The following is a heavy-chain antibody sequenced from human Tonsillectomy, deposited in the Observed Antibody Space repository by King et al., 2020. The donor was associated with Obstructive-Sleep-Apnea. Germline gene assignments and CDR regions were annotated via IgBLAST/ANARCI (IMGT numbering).Heavy chain of an antibody. J-gene: IGHJ3*02. CDR1: GGSISSYY. D-gene: IGHD1-1*01. V-gene: IGHV4-59*08. Sequence: QLQESGPGLVKPSETLSLTCTVSGGSISSYYWSWIRQPPGKGLEWIGYIYYSGSTNYNPSLKSRDTISVDTSKNQFSLKLSSVTAADTAVYYCARLRLEEGAFDIWGQGTMVTVSS. CDR3: ARLRLEEGAFDI. CDR2: IYYSGST.